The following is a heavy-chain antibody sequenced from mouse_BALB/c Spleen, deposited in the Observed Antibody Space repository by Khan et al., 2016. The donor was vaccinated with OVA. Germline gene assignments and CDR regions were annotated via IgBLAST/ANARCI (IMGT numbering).Heavy chain of an antibody. CDR3: VNRGSSSAWFTY. Sequence: QVQLKQSGAELAKPGASVKMSCKASGYTFTNYWMHWVKQRPGQGLEWIGYINPSTDYTEYNQKFKDKATLTADKSSSTAYIQLTSLTSEDSALYYCVNRGSSSAWFTYWGQGTLVTVSA. CDR1: GYTFTNYW. V-gene: IGHV1-7*01. D-gene: IGHD1-1*01. J-gene: IGHJ3*01. CDR2: INPSTDYT.